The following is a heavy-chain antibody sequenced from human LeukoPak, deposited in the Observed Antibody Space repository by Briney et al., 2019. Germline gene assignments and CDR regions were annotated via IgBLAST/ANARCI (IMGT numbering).Heavy chain of an antibody. CDR3: ARGGAAMAYY. V-gene: IGHV3-74*01. D-gene: IGHD5-18*01. Sequence: PGGSLRLSRSASGFTFSSYWMHWVRQAPGKGLVWVSRINSDGSSTSYADSVKGRFTISRDNAKNTLYLQMNSLRAEDTPVYYCARGGAAMAYYWGQGTLVTVSS. J-gene: IGHJ4*02. CDR1: GFTFSSYW. CDR2: INSDGSST.